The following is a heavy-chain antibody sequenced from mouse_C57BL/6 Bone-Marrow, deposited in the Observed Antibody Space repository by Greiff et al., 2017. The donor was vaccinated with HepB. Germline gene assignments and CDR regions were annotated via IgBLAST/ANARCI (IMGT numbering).Heavy chain of an antibody. D-gene: IGHD4-1*01. CDR1: GYTFTDYN. CDR3: ERNWAHWYFDV. V-gene: IGHV1-18*01. J-gene: IGHJ1*03. CDR2: INPNNGGT. Sequence: DVKLQESGPELVKPGASVKIPCKASGYTFTDYNMDWVKQSHGKSLEWIGDINPNNGGTIYNQKFKGKGTLTVDKSSSTDYMELRSLTSEDTAVYFCERNWAHWYFDVWGTGTTVTVSS.